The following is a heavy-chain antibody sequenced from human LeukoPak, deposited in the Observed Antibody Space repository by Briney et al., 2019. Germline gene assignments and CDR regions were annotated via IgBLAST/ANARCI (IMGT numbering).Heavy chain of an antibody. CDR1: GFTFSSYW. Sequence: GGSLRLSCAASGFTFSSYWMSWVHQAPGKGLEWVANIKQDGSEKYYVDSVKGRFTISRDNAKNSLYLQMNSLRAEDTAVYYCARLGYCSSTSCYAYYGMDVWGKGTTVTVSS. J-gene: IGHJ6*04. D-gene: IGHD2-2*01. V-gene: IGHV3-7*01. CDR3: ARLGYCSSTSCYAYYGMDV. CDR2: IKQDGSEK.